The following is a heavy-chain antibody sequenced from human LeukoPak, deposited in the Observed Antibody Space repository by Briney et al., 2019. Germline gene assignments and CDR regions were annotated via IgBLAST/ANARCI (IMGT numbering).Heavy chain of an antibody. CDR2: ITWSGGST. CDR3: AKDFYGSGSGLLGY. D-gene: IGHD3-10*01. V-gene: IGHV3-20*04. CDR1: GFIFNEYG. J-gene: IGHJ4*02. Sequence: GGSLRLSCAASGFIFNEYGMSWVRQAPGMGLEWVSGITWSGGSTGYADSVKVRFTISRDNAKNSLYLQMNSLRAEDTAVYYCAKDFYGSGSGLLGYWGQGTLVTVSS.